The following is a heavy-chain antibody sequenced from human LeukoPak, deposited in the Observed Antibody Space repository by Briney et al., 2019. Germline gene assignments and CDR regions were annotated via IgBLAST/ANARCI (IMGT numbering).Heavy chain of an antibody. D-gene: IGHD6-19*01. J-gene: IGHJ4*02. CDR3: ARPVTARGGSGWPQHIDY. Sequence: NPSETLSLTCAVYGGSFSGYYWSWIRQPPGKGLEWIGEINHSGSTKYNPSLKNQVTISVDTSKNQFSLKLTSVTTADTAVYYCARPVTARGGSGWPQHIDYWGQGTLVSVSS. CDR2: INHSGST. V-gene: IGHV4-34*01. CDR1: GGSFSGYY.